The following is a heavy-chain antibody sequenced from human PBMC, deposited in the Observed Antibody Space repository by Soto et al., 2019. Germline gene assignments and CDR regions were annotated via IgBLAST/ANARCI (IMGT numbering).Heavy chain of an antibody. J-gene: IGHJ4*02. V-gene: IGHV3-23*01. CDR1: GFSFGSYA. CDR2: ISGSDGKT. Sequence: GGSLRLSCAASGFSFGSYALSWVRQAPGKGLEWVSTISGSDGKTFYADSVKGRFSISRDTSQNTLYMQMNSLRADDTAIYYCARWSYLDYWGQGTRVTVSS. CDR3: ARWSYLDY. D-gene: IGHD3-3*01.